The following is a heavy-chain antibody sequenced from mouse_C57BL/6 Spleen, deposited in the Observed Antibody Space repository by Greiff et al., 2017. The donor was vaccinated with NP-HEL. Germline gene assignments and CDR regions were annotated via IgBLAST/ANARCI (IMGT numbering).Heavy chain of an antibody. V-gene: IGHV1-80*01. J-gene: IGHJ4*01. D-gene: IGHD1-1*01. CDR2: IYPGDGDT. CDR3: ARGGDYYGSYYYAMDY. Sequence: VQLQQSGAELVKPGASVKISCKASGYAFSSYWMNWVKQRPGKGLEWIGQIYPGDGDTNYNGKFKGKATLTADKSSSTAYMQLSSLTSEDSAVYFWARGGDYYGSYYYAMDYWGQGTSVTVSS. CDR1: GYAFSSYW.